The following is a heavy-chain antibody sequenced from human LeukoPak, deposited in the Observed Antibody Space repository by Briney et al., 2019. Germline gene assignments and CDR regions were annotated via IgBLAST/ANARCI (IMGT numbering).Heavy chain of an antibody. CDR2: IYYSGIT. CDR3: ARLPAGTWYFDY. CDR1: GASISSYY. J-gene: IGHJ4*02. D-gene: IGHD6-13*01. V-gene: IGHV4-59*01. Sequence: PSETLSLTCTVSGASISSYYWGWLRQPPGKGLEWIGFIYYSGITNYNPSLKSRVTISVDMSKNQFSLKLTSVTAADTAVHYCARLPAGTWYFDYWGQGTLVTVSS.